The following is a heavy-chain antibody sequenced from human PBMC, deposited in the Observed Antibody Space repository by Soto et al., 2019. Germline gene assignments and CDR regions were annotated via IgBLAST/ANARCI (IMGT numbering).Heavy chain of an antibody. CDR2: ISHTGTT. CDR1: GTPISGYY. CDR3: ARGRKVEQWVSSGRGGGMDV. Sequence: SETLSLTCTVSGTPISGYYWSWVRQPPGKGLEWIGYISHTGTTDYRASLKGRVNLSLDTSANSFSLKLGSVTPADTALYYCARGRKVEQWVSSGRGGGMDVWGQGTTVTVSS. V-gene: IGHV4-59*01. J-gene: IGHJ6*02. D-gene: IGHD6-19*01.